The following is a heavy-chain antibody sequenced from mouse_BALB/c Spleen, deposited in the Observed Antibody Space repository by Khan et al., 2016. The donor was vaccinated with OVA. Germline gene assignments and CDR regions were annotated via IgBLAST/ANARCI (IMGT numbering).Heavy chain of an antibody. CDR2: ISSGGSYT. Sequence: EVELVESGGDLVKPGGSLKLSCAASGFTFSSYGMSWVRQTPDKRLEWVAAISSGGSYTYYTDSLKGRSTISRDNAKNTPYLQLSSLKSEDTAMYYCERQPRDCEGSAWDYWGQGTSVTVSS. CDR1: GFTFSSYG. CDR3: ERQPRDCEGSAWDY. V-gene: IGHV5-6*01. J-gene: IGHJ4*01. D-gene: IGHD3-3*01.